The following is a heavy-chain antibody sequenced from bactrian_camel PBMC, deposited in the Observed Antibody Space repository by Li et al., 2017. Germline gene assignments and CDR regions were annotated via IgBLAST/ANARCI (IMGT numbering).Heavy chain of an antibody. CDR1: GHTYPYSTYH. J-gene: IGHJ4*01. CDR2: FDSDGTI. D-gene: IGHD3*01. V-gene: IGHV3S67*01. CDR3: ARGFFSRSGSRCLTDNFRAWVML. Sequence: VQLVESGGGTVETGGSLTLSCTTSGHTYPYSTYHIGWFRQAPGTEREGVAVFDSDGTIEYADSVKDRFTASLENAGNRLTLQMNSLQSEDTAEYYCARGFFSRSGSRCLTDNFRAWVMLWGQGTQVTVS.